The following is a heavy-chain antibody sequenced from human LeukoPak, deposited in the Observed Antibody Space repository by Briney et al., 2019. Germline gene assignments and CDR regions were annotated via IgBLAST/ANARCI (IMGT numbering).Heavy chain of an antibody. CDR2: INPSGGST. CDR3: ARALATYYYDSSGYQGGYFQH. J-gene: IGHJ1*01. V-gene: IGHV1-46*01. Sequence: GASVKVPCKASGYTFTSYYMHWVRQAPGQGLEWMGIINPSGGSTSYAQKFQGRVTMTRDTSTSTVYMELSSLRSEDTAVYYCARALATYYYDSSGYQGGYFQHWGQGTLVTVSS. D-gene: IGHD3-22*01. CDR1: GYTFTSYY.